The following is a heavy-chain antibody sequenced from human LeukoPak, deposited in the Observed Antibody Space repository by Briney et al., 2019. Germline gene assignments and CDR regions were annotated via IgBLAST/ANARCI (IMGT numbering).Heavy chain of an antibody. D-gene: IGHD3-16*02. J-gene: IGHJ4*02. V-gene: IGHV1-2*02. Sequence: ASVRVSCKASGYTFTGYYMHWGRETPGEGVEWMGWVNPNSGGKNYAMKFQARVTMTRHTSISTAYMELSRLRSDDTTVYYCAREYYDYVWGSYRYTVYYFDYWGQGTLVTVSS. CDR1: GYTFTGYY. CDR3: AREYYDYVWGSYRYTVYYFDY. CDR2: VNPNSGGK.